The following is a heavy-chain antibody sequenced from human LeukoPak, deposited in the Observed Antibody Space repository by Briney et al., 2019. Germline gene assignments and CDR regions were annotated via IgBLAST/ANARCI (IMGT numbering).Heavy chain of an antibody. V-gene: IGHV3-33*08. CDR3: VRELPPVVQYYFDH. D-gene: IGHD2-21*01. Sequence: GGSLRLSCAASGLTFSNYEMNWVRQAPGKGLEWVAVIWYDGSNIYYADSVKGRFTISRDNSRNTLYLQMNSLRAEDTAVYYCVRELPPVVQYYFDHWGPGTLVTVSS. CDR2: IWYDGSNI. J-gene: IGHJ4*02. CDR1: GLTFSNYE.